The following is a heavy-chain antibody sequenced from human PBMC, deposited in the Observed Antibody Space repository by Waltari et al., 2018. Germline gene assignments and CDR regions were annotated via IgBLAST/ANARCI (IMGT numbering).Heavy chain of an antibody. V-gene: IGHV3-74*01. CDR1: GFTVSRNW. D-gene: IGHD2-15*01. Sequence: EVQVVESGGGLVQPGGSLRLSCAASGFTVSRNWMHWVRQAPGKGRELVSRINENGRTINYAGSVRGRFTISRDNTKNMLYLQMSSLRAEDTAIYYCARDFGGRNDYWGQGTLVTVSS. CDR2: INENGRTI. CDR3: ARDFGGRNDY. J-gene: IGHJ4*02.